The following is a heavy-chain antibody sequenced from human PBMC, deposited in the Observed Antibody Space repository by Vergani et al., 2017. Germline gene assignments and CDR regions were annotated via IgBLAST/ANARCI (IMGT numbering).Heavy chain of an antibody. J-gene: IGHJ4*02. CDR3: AKDGRENSDFGYFDY. D-gene: IGHD4-11*01. V-gene: IGHV3-30*02. Sequence: QVQLVESGGGVVQPGGSRRLSCAASGFSFSTYGAHWVRQAPGKGLEWVAFIGYDGRIKYNVDSVKGRFTISRDTSKKTLSLQMRSLRADDTAVYYCAKDGRENSDFGYFDYWGQGTLVTVSS. CDR1: GFSFSTYG. CDR2: IGYDGRIK.